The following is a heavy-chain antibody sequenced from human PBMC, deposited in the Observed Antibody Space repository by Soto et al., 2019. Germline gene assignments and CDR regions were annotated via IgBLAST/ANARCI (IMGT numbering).Heavy chain of an antibody. CDR3: ARVIPGAEAWFDP. V-gene: IGHV1-18*01. CDR1: GNTFTNFG. CDR2: ISAYTDDP. Sequence: ASVKDSCKASGNTFTNFGVTWVRQAPGQGLEWMGWISAYTDDPNYAQKFQGRVTMTIDTSTSTAYLDLRSLTSDDTAVYYCARVIPGAEAWFDPWGQGTLVTVSS. J-gene: IGHJ5*02. D-gene: IGHD2-2*01.